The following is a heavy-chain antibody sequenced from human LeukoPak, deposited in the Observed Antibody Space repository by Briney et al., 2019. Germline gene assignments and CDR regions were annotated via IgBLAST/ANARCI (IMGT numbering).Heavy chain of an antibody. CDR1: GFTLGRYW. CDR3: ASASSESYYWALDY. V-gene: IGHV3-74*01. J-gene: IGHJ4*02. CDR2: ISSEGKRI. Sequence: GGSLRLSCAASGFTLGRYWMNWVRQGPGKGLGWVARISSEGKRISYADSVKGRFTISRDNSKKTLYLQMDSLGAEDTAVYYCASASSESYYWALDYWGQGTLVTVSS. D-gene: IGHD3-10*01.